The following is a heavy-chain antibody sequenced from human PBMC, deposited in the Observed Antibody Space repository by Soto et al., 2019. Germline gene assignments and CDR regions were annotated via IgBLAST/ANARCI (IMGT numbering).Heavy chain of an antibody. J-gene: IGHJ6*02. CDR3: TTDRYSGYDWPPYYGMDV. Sequence: GGSLRLSCGGSKFTFSTYAMTWVRQAPGKGLEWVSGISVGGGITKYADSVKGRFTISRDNSKNTLYLQMNSLRAEDTAVYYCTTDRYSGYDWPPYYGMDVWGQGTTVTVSS. CDR1: KFTFSTYA. V-gene: IGHV3-23*01. D-gene: IGHD5-12*01. CDR2: ISVGGGIT.